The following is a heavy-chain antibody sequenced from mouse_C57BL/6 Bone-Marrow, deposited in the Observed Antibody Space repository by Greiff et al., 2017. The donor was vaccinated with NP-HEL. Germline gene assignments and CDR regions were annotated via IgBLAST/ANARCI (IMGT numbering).Heavy chain of an antibody. V-gene: IGHV5-4*01. CDR1: GFTFSSYA. CDR2: ISDGGSYT. J-gene: IGHJ1*03. Sequence: EVKLMESGGGLVKPGGSLKLSCAASGFTFSSYAMSWVRQTPEKRLEWVATISDGGSYTYYPDNVKGRFTISRDNAKNNLYLQMSHLKSEDTAMYYCARDPPYGYDVDWYFDVWGTGTTVTVSS. CDR3: ARDPPYGYDVDWYFDV. D-gene: IGHD2-2*01.